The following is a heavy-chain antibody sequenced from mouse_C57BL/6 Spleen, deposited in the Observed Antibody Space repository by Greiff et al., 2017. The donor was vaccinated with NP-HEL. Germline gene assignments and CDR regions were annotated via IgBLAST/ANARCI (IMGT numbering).Heavy chain of an antibody. D-gene: IGHD1-1*01. CDR2: IHPNSGST. J-gene: IGHJ1*03. CDR3: ARWGIRQSYWYFDV. V-gene: IGHV1-64*01. Sequence: QVQLQQPGAELVKPGASVKLSCKASGYTFTSYWMHWVKQRPGQGLEWIGMIHPNSGSTNYNEKFKSKATLTVDKSSSTAYMQLSSLTSEDSAVYYCARWGIRQSYWYFDVWGTGTTVTVSS. CDR1: GYTFTSYW.